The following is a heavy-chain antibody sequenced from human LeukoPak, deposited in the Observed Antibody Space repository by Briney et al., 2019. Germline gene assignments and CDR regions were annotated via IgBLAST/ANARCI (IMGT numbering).Heavy chain of an antibody. D-gene: IGHD6-6*01. Sequence: GASVKVSCKASGYTFTSYAMNWVRQAPGQGLEWMGWINPNSGGTNYAQKFQGRVTMTRDTSISTAYMELSRLRSDDTAVYYCARDARPTDYFDYWGQGTLVTVSS. V-gene: IGHV1-2*02. J-gene: IGHJ4*02. CDR2: INPNSGGT. CDR1: GYTFTSYA. CDR3: ARDARPTDYFDY.